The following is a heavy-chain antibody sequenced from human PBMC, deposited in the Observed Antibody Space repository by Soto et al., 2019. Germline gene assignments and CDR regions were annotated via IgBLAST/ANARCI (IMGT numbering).Heavy chain of an antibody. Sequence: VASVKVSCKASGYTFTSYGISWVRQAPGQGLEWMGRIIPILGIANYAQKFQGRVTITADKSTSTAYMELSSLRSEDTAVYYCARDRSLPILAYCGGDCSENWFDRWGQGTQVTVSS. CDR3: ARDRSLPILAYCGGDCSENWFDR. J-gene: IGHJ5*02. CDR1: GYTFTSYG. D-gene: IGHD2-21*02. CDR2: IIPILGIA. V-gene: IGHV1-69*04.